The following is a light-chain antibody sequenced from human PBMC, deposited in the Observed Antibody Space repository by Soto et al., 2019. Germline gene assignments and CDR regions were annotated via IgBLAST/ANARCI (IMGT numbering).Light chain of an antibody. CDR2: EVS. V-gene: IGLV2-14*01. CDR1: SSDVGGYNY. Sequence: QSAPTQPASVSGSPGQSITISCTGTSSDVGGYNYVSWHQQHPGKAPKLMIYEVSNRPSGVSNRFSGSKSGNTASLTISGLQAEDEADYYCSSYTSSSLYVFGTGTKLTVL. J-gene: IGLJ1*01. CDR3: SSYTSSSLYV.